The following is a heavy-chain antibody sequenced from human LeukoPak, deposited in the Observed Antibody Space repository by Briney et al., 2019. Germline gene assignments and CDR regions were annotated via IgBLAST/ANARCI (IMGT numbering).Heavy chain of an antibody. Sequence: SQTLSLTCTVSGGSISSGDYYWSWIRQPPGKGLEWIGYIYYSGSTTYNPSLKSRVTISVDTSKNQFSLKLSSVTAADTAVYYCARDSDYYGSGTFDYWGQGTLVTVSS. J-gene: IGHJ4*02. CDR3: ARDSDYYGSGTFDY. CDR1: GGSISSGDYY. D-gene: IGHD3-10*01. V-gene: IGHV4-61*08. CDR2: IYYSGST.